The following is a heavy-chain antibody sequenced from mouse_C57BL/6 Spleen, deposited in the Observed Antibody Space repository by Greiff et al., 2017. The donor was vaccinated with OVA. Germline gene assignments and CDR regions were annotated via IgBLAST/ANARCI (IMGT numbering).Heavy chain of an antibody. CDR2: IHPNSGST. Sequence: VQLQQPGAELVKPGASVTLSCKASGYTFTSYWMHWVKQRPGQGLEWIGMIHPNSGSTNYNEKFKSKATLTVDKSSSTAYMQLSSLTSEYSAVYYGARDEILRYVDDWGQGTTLTVSS. D-gene: IGHD1-1*01. V-gene: IGHV1-64*01. J-gene: IGHJ2*01. CDR3: ARDEILRYVDD. CDR1: GYTFTSYW.